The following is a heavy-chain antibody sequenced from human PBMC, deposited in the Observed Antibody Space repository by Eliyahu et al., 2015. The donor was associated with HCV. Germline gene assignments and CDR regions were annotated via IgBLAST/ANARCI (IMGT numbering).Heavy chain of an antibody. CDR1: GFXFNXFX. J-gene: IGHJ4*02. CDR2: ISHDGSNK. V-gene: IGHV3-30-3*01. CDR3: TRGGCSGGACSFGSNDDY. D-gene: IGHD2-15*01. Sequence: QVQLVESGGGVVQPGGSLRLSCAASGFXFNXFXMXWVRQAPGKGLEWVAVISHDGSNKYYADSVKGRFTISRDNSKNTLSLQMNSLRAEDTAVYYCTRGGCSGGACSFGSNDDYWGQGTLVTVSS.